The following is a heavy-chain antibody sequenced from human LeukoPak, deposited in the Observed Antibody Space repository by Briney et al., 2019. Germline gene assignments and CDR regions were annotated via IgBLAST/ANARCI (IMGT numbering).Heavy chain of an antibody. J-gene: IGHJ5*02. Sequence: GASVKVSCKASGYTFTSYGISWVRQAPGQGLEWMGWISAYNGNTNYAQKLQGRVTMTTDTSTSTAYMELRSLRSDDTAVYYCARLSRYDSSGYYYVAWFDPWGQGTLVTVSS. D-gene: IGHD3-22*01. V-gene: IGHV1-18*01. CDR2: ISAYNGNT. CDR3: ARLSRYDSSGYYYVAWFDP. CDR1: GYTFTSYG.